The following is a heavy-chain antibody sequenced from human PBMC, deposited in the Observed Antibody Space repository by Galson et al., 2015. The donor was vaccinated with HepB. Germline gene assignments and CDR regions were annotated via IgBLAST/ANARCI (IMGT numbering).Heavy chain of an antibody. CDR3: AKGERVSLRNAFDI. CDR2: ISYDGSNK. D-gene: IGHD5/OR15-5a*01. CDR1: GFTFSSYG. J-gene: IGHJ3*02. V-gene: IGHV3-30*18. Sequence: SLRLSCAASGFTFSSYGMHWVRQAPGKGLEWVAVISYDGSNKYYADSVKGRFTISRDNSKNTLYLQMNSLRAEDTAVYYCAKGERVSLRNAFDISVQGTMVTVSS.